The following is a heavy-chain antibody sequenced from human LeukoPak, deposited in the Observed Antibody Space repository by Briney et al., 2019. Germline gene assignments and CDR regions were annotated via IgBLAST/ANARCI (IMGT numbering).Heavy chain of an antibody. CDR2: ITSSSSYI. V-gene: IGHV3-21*06. J-gene: IGHJ4*02. CDR3: ARRHSSSSFDY. Sequence: GGSLRLSCAASGFTFTTYTMNWVRQAPGKGLEWVSSITSSSSYIYYADSVKGRVTISRDSAKNSLYLQMNSLRAEDTAVYYCARRHSSSSFDYWGQGTLVTVSS. CDR1: GFTFTTYT. D-gene: IGHD6-13*01.